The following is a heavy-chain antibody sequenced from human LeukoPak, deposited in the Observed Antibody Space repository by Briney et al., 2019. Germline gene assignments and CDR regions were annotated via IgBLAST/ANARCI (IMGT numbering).Heavy chain of an antibody. Sequence: KPSETLSLTCAVSGASITSSEWWSWVRQPPGKGLEWIGEVHHDGRTNYNPSLKSRLTVSLDKSKNQFSLKLSSVTAADTAVYYCASRQGLEPFWGQGILVTVSS. J-gene: IGHJ4*02. V-gene: IGHV4-4*02. D-gene: IGHD1-14*01. CDR2: VHHDGRT. CDR3: ASRQGLEPF. CDR1: GASITSSEW.